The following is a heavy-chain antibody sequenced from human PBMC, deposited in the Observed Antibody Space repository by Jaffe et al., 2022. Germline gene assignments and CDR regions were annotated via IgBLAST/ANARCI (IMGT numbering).Heavy chain of an antibody. J-gene: IGHJ3*02. CDR2: IDWDDDK. D-gene: IGHD5-18*01. CDR1: GFSLSTSGMC. CDR3: ARIRRVQLWYDAFDI. Sequence: QVTLRESGPALVKPTQTLTLTCTFSGFSLSTSGMCVSWVRQPPGKALEWLALIDWDDDKYYSTSLKTRLTISKDTSKNQVVLTMTNMDPVDTATYYCARIRRVQLWYDAFDIWGQGTMVTVSS. V-gene: IGHV2-70*20.